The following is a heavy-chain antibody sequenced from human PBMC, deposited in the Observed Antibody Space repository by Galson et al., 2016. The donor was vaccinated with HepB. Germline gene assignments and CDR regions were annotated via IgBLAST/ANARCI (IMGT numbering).Heavy chain of an antibody. CDR3: ARKELYYYYYGMDV. J-gene: IGHJ6*02. CDR2: ISYDGSNK. CDR1: GFTFSSYA. Sequence: SLRLSCAASGFTFSSYAMHWVRQAPGKGLEWVAVISYDGSNKYYADSVKGRFTISRDNSKNTLYLQMNSLRAGDTAVYYCARKELYYYYYGMDVWGQGTTVTVSS. V-gene: IGHV3-30-3*01. D-gene: IGHD1-7*01.